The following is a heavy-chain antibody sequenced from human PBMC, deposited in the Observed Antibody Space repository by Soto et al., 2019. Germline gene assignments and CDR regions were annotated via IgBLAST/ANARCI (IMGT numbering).Heavy chain of an antibody. CDR1: GFTFSKAW. V-gene: IGHV3-15*07. J-gene: IGHJ4*02. Sequence: EVQLVESGGGLVKPGGSLRLSCAASGFTFSKAWMNWVRQAPGKGLEWVARIKSKTDGKTTYYGAPVKGRFTISRDDSKNTLSLQMNSLKMEDTAVYYCTTDSRQLVGGVWFDYWGQGTLVTVSS. CDR2: IKSKTDGKTT. CDR3: TTDSRQLVGGVWFDY. D-gene: IGHD6-6*01.